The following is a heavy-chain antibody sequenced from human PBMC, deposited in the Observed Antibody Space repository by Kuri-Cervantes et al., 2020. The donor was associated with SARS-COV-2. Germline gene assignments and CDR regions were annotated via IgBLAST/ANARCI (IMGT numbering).Heavy chain of an antibody. CDR3: AGFPEWELLPFDI. D-gene: IGHD1-26*01. V-gene: IGHV3-30*03. Sequence: GGSLRLSCAASGFTFSTYGIHWVRQAPGKGLEWVALISYDGINQYYADSVKGRFTISRDNSENTLSLQMNNLRPEDTGVYYCAGFPEWELLPFDIWGQGTMVTVSS. J-gene: IGHJ3*02. CDR2: ISYDGINQ. CDR1: GFTFSTYG.